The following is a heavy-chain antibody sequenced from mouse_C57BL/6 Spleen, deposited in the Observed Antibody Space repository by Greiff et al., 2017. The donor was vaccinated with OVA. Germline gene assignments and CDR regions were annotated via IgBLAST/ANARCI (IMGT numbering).Heavy chain of an antibody. CDR3: ARGAYSNWFAY. CDR2: LNPSTGGT. V-gene: IGHV1-42*01. CDR1: GYSFTGYY. Sequence: VQLQQSGPELVKPGASVKISCKASGYSFTGYYMNWVKQSPEKSLEWIGELNPSTGGTTYNQKFKAKATLTVDKSSSTAYMQLKSLTSEDSAVYYCARGAYSNWFAYWGQGTLVTVSA. J-gene: IGHJ3*01. D-gene: IGHD2-5*01.